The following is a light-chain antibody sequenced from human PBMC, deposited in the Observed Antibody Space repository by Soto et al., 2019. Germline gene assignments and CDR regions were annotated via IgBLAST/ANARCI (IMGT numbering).Light chain of an antibody. V-gene: IGLV2-14*01. CDR1: SSDVGGYNY. J-gene: IGLJ2*01. CDR3: SSYTGSSTYVV. CDR2: DVS. Sequence: QSALTQAASVSGSPGQSITISCTGTSSDVGGYNYVSWYQQQPGKAPKLMIYDVSNRPSGVSNRFSGSKSGNTASLTISGLQAEDEADYYCSSYTGSSTYVVFGGGTQLTVL.